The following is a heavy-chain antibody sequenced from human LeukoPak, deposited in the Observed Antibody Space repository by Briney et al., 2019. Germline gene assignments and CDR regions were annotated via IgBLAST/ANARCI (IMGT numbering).Heavy chain of an antibody. D-gene: IGHD6-6*01. CDR2: IYYSGST. CDR3: ATLTARPVDAFDI. Sequence: PSETLSLTCTVSGGSISSSSYYWGWIRQPPGKGLEWIGSIYYSGSTYYNPSLKSRVTISVDRSKNQFSLKVNSVTAADTAVYYCATLTARPVDAFDIWGQGTMVTVSS. V-gene: IGHV4-39*01. CDR1: GGSISSSSYY. J-gene: IGHJ3*02.